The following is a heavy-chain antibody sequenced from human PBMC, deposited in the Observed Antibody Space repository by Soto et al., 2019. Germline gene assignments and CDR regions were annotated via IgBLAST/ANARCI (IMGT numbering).Heavy chain of an antibody. D-gene: IGHD1-20*01. CDR1: EFTFDKYY. V-gene: IGHV3-7*01. J-gene: IGHJ6*02. CDR3: ERGKWNYYSGFDV. CDR2: IKPDGSEQ. Sequence: PGGSLRLSCAASEFTFDKYYMTWVRQAPGKGPEWVANIKPDGSEQYYVDSVKGRFTISRDNANNSLYLQMNSLRAEDTAVYFCERGKWNYYSGFDVWGQGTTVTVSS.